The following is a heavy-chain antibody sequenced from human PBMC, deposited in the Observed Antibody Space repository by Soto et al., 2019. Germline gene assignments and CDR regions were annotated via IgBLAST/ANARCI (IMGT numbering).Heavy chain of an antibody. J-gene: IGHJ4*02. CDR1: GASVNSGGYF. CDR3: ARSIVPIAAPRFDY. D-gene: IGHD1-26*01. CDR2: IYYRGDT. V-gene: IGHV4-31*03. Sequence: QVQLQESGPGLVKPSQTLSLTCTVSGASVNSGGYFWNWIRQHPGKGLEWVGYIYYRGDTHYNPYLKSRLTISLDTSQNQFSLKLSSVTAADTAVYYCARSIVPIAAPRFDYWGQGTLVTVSS.